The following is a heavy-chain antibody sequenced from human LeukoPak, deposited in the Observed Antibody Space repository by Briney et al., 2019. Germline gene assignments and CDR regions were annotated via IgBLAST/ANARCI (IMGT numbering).Heavy chain of an antibody. CDR1: GFTFSSYW. CDR2: IKQDGSEK. CDR3: AREYTHGYCCSTSCYRYFDY. D-gene: IGHD2-2*03. J-gene: IGHJ4*02. Sequence: GGSLRLSCAASGFTFSSYWMSWVRQAPGKGLEWVANIKQDGSEKYYVDSVKGRFTISRDNAKNSLYLQMNSLRAEDTAVYYCAREYTHGYCCSTSCYRYFDYWGQGTLVTVSS. V-gene: IGHV3-7*01.